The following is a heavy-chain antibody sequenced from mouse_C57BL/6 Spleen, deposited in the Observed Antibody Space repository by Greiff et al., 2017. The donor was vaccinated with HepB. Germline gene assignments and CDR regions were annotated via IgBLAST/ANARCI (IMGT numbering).Heavy chain of an antibody. CDR3: ARHDGNWYFDV. J-gene: IGHJ1*03. CDR1: GFTFSSYG. Sequence: DVKLVESGGDLVKPGGSLKLSCAASGFTFSSYGMSWVRQTPDKRLEWVATISSGGSYTYYPDSVKGRFTISRDNAKNTLYLQMSSLKSEDTAMYYCARHDGNWYFDVWGTGTTVTVSS. V-gene: IGHV5-6*02. CDR2: ISSGGSYT.